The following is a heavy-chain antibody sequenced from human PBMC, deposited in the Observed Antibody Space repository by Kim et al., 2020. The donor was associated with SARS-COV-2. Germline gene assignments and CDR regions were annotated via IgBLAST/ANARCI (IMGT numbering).Heavy chain of an antibody. D-gene: IGHD6-19*01. Sequence: SETLSLTCTVSGGSISSYYWSWIRQPPGKGLEWIGYIYYSGSTNYNPSLKSRVTISVDTSKNQFSLKLSSVTAADTAVYYCARDRIAVATLPHIYYYYYGMDVWGQGTTVTVSS. CDR2: IYYSGST. CDR3: ARDRIAVATLPHIYYYYYGMDV. J-gene: IGHJ6*02. CDR1: GGSISSYY. V-gene: IGHV4-59*13.